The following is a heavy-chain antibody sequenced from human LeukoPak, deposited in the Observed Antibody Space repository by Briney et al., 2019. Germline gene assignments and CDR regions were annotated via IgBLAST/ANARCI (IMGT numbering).Heavy chain of an antibody. J-gene: IGHJ4*02. CDR2: IIPNSGGT. V-gene: IGHV1-2*02. Sequence: ASVKVSCKTSGYTFSDYYLHWVRQAPGQGLEWMGYIIPNSGGTTYAQKFQGRVTMTRDTSISAAYLDLSGLRSDDTAVYYCSTEDTYCTTSTCGDSWGQGTLVTVSS. D-gene: IGHD5-18*01. CDR1: GYTFSDYY. CDR3: STEDTYCTTSTCGDS.